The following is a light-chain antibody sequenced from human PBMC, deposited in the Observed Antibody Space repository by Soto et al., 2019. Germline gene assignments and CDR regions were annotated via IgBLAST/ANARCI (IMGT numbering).Light chain of an antibody. V-gene: IGKV1-39*01. CDR3: QQSYITPPT. Sequence: DIQMTQSPSSLSASVGDRATITCRARQSISTLLNWYQHISGKAPKLLIYDASRLQSGVPSRFSGSGSGTDFTLTITSLQPEDFATYYCQQSYITPPTFAQGTKVEIK. J-gene: IGKJ1*01. CDR2: DAS. CDR1: QSISTL.